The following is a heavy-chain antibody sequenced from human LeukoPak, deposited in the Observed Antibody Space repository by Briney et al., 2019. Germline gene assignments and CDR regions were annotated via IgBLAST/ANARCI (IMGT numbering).Heavy chain of an antibody. D-gene: IGHD5-18*01. CDR2: INPSGGST. Sequence: ASVKVSCKASGYTFTSYYMHWVRQAPGQGLEWMGIINPSGGSTSYAQKFQGRVTMTRDTSISTAYMELSGLISDDTAVYYCAKDQGRGYTYGLYYFDYWGQGTLVTVSS. CDR3: AKDQGRGYTYGLYYFDY. CDR1: GYTFTSYY. J-gene: IGHJ4*02. V-gene: IGHV1-46*01.